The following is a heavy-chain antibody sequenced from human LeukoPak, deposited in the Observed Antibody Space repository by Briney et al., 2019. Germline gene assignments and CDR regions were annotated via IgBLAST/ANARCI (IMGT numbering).Heavy chain of an antibody. Sequence: SETLSLTCTVSGGSISSYYWSWIRQPAGKGLEWIGRIYISGSTNYNPSLKSRVTMSVDTSKNQFSLKLSSVTAADTAVYYCARGPPDYYGSGSSSFDYWGQGTLVTVSS. CDR2: IYISGST. V-gene: IGHV4-4*07. CDR3: ARGPPDYYGSGSSSFDY. J-gene: IGHJ4*02. D-gene: IGHD3-10*01. CDR1: GGSISSYY.